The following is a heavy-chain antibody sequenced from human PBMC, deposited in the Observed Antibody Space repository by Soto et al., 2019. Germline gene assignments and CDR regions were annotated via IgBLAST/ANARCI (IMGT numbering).Heavy chain of an antibody. J-gene: IGHJ4*02. CDR2: XYXSXXX. CDR1: GGSISSYS. Sequence: TLPLSCTVSGGSISSYSRSWIPQHAGKGLEWMXXXYXSXXXNXXXXLKSRVTMSGDTSKNQFSLKLSSVTAADTAVYYCARVMEQLALDYWGQGTLVTGSS. CDR3: ARVMEQLALDY. D-gene: IGHD6-6*01. V-gene: IGHV4-4*07.